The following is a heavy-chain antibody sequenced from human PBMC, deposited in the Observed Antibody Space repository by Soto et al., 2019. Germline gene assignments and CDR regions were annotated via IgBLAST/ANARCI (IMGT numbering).Heavy chain of an antibody. CDR1: GGSISSYY. Sequence: QVQLQESGPGLVKPSETLSLTCTVSGGSISSYYWSWIRQPPGKGLEWIGYIYYSGSTNYNPSLKSRVTISVDTSKNQFSLKLSSVTAADTAVYYCARVYYYDSSGYYSTSGAFDIWGQGTMVTVSS. D-gene: IGHD3-22*01. J-gene: IGHJ3*02. V-gene: IGHV4-59*01. CDR3: ARVYYYDSSGYYSTSGAFDI. CDR2: IYYSGST.